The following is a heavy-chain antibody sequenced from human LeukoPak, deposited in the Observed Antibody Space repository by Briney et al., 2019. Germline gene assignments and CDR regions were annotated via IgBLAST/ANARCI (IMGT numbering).Heavy chain of an antibody. CDR2: ISAYNGNT. J-gene: IGHJ4*02. V-gene: IGHV1-18*01. D-gene: IGHD3-10*01. CDR3: ARGPGYGSGSYYNDY. Sequence: AASVKVSCKASGYTFTSYGISWVRQAPGQGLEWMGWISAYNGNTNYAQKLQGRVTMTTDTSTSTAYMELRSLRSDDTAVYYCARGPGYGSGSYYNDYWGQGTLVTVSS. CDR1: GYTFTSYG.